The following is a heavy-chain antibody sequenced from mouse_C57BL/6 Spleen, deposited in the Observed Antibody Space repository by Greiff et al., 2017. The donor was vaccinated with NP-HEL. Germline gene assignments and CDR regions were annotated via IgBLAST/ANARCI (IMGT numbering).Heavy chain of an antibody. Sequence: EVQLQESWGGLVKPGGSLKLSCAASGFTFSDYGMHWVRQAPEKGLEWVAYISSGSSTIYYADTVKGRFTISRDNAKNTLFLQMTSLRSEDTAMYYCARRDEGYFDYWGQGTTLTVSS. CDR2: ISSGSSTI. CDR1: GFTFSDYG. J-gene: IGHJ2*01. V-gene: IGHV5-17*01. CDR3: ARRDEGYFDY.